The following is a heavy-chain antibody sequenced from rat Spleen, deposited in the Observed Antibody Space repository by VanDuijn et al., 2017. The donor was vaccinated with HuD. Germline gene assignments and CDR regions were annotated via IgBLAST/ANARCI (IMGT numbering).Heavy chain of an antibody. V-gene: IGHV3-3*01. CDR1: GYSITSSYR. J-gene: IGHJ2*01. Sequence: EVQLQESGPGLVRPSQSLSLTCSVTGYSITSSYRWNWIRKFPGNKLEWMGYINSAGSTNYNPSLKSRISITRDTSKNQFFLQVNSVTTEDTATYYCTTAEAYWGQGVMVTVSS. D-gene: IGHD1-11*01. CDR2: INSAGST. CDR3: TTAEAY.